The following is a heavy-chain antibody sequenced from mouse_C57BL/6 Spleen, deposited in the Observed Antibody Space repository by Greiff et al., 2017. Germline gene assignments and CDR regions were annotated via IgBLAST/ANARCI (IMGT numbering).Heavy chain of an antibody. Sequence: QVQLQQPGAELVKPGASVKMSCKASGYTFTSYWITWVKQRPGQGLEWIGDIYPGSGSTNYNEKFKSKATLTVDTSSSTAYMQLSSLTSEDSAVYYCARNFYYYGSSYGDYAMDYWGQGTSVTVSS. D-gene: IGHD1-1*01. CDR2: IYPGSGST. J-gene: IGHJ4*01. CDR3: ARNFYYYGSSYGDYAMDY. V-gene: IGHV1-55*01. CDR1: GYTFTSYW.